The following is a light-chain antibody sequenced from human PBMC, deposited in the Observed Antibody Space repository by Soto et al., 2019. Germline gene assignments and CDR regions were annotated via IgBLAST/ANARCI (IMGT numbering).Light chain of an antibody. Sequence: DIPMTQSPSSLSASVGDRVTITCRASQSISSYLNWYQQKPGKAPKLLIYAASSLQSGVPSRFSGSGSGTHFTLTISSLQPEDVATYYCQQSYSTPRTFGQGTKLEIK. CDR2: AAS. CDR1: QSISSY. V-gene: IGKV1-39*01. CDR3: QQSYSTPRT. J-gene: IGKJ2*02.